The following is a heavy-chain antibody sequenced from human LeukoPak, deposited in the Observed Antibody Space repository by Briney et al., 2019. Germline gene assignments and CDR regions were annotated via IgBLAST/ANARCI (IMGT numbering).Heavy chain of an antibody. CDR1: GFTVNSNS. V-gene: IGHV3-53*01. CDR3: VGRPYYYYGMDV. Sequence: PGGSLRLSCAASGFTVNSNSMSWVRQATGKGLECVAAIYSGDSTYYPDSVKGRFSISRDNSKNTLYLQMSSLRADDTAIYYCVGRPYYYYGMDVWGQGTTVTVSS. CDR2: IYSGDST. J-gene: IGHJ6*02.